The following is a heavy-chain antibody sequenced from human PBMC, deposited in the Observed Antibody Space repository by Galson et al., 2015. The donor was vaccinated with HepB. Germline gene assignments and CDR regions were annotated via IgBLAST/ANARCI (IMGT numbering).Heavy chain of an antibody. V-gene: IGHV3-23*01. Sequence: SLRLSCAASGFTFNNNAMAWVRQTPGKGLEWVPAIRGSDGSTYYADSVKGRFTISRDNSKSTLFLQMNSLRAEDTAVYYCVKDFRLASWGQGTLVTVSS. CDR2: IRGSDGST. CDR3: VKDFRLAS. CDR1: GFTFNNNA. J-gene: IGHJ5*01.